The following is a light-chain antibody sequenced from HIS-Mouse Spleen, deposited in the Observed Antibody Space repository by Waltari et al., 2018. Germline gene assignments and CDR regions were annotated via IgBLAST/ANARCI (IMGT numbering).Light chain of an antibody. V-gene: IGKV1-9*01. CDR3: QQLNSYPPT. J-gene: IGKJ1*01. CDR2: AAS. Sequence: DIQLTQSPSFLSASVGDRVTITCRASQGISSYLAWYQQKPGKAPKLQIYAASTLQSGVPSRFSGSGSGTEFTLTISSLQPEDFATYYCQQLNSYPPTFGQGTKVEIK. CDR1: QGISSY.